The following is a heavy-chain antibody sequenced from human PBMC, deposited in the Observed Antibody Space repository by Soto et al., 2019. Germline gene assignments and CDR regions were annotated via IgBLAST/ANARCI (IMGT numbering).Heavy chain of an antibody. CDR1: GYTFTSYG. D-gene: IGHD3-10*02. V-gene: IGHV1-3*01. CDR3: ARVGSRVRGVIIQNYYYYGMDV. J-gene: IGHJ6*02. CDR2: INAGNGNT. Sequence: ASVKVSCKASGYTFTSYGISWVRQAPGQRLEWMGWINAGNGNTKYSQKFQGRVTITRDTSASTAYMELSSLRSEDTAVYYCARVGSRVRGVIIQNYYYYGMDVWGQGTTVTVSS.